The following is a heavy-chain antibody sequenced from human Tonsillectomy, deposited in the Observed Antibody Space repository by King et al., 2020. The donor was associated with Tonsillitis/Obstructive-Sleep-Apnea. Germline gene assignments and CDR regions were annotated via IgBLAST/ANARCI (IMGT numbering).Heavy chain of an antibody. CDR3: GRIMASRPVVYYMDV. CDR1: GVSVDSGGYY. V-gene: IGHV4-31*03. J-gene: IGHJ6*03. D-gene: IGHD6-6*01. Sequence: QLQESGPGLVRPSQTLSLTCSVSGVSVDSGGYYWTWLRQVPGKGLEWIGYIYHSGSTQFNPSLDSRVGISRDTSKNRFSLKFTSVTAADAAMYFCGRIMASRPVVYYMDVWGKGTTVTVSS. CDR2: IYHSGST.